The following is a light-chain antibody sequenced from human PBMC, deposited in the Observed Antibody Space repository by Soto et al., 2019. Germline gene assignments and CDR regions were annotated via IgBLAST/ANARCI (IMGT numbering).Light chain of an antibody. V-gene: IGLV2-14*01. CDR2: EVT. CDR3: KSYTNSSAVV. Sequence: QSSLTQPACVSGSPGQSSTISCAGTIDDIGAYDYVSWYQQHPGNAPKLLVYEVTNRPSGVSDRFSGSKSGNTASLTISGLQAEDEADYYCKSYTNSSAVVFGGGTKVTVL. CDR1: IDDIGAYDY. J-gene: IGLJ2*01.